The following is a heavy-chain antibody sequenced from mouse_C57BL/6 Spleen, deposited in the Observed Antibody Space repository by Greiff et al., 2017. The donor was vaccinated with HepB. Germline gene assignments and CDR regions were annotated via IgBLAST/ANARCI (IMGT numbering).Heavy chain of an antibody. D-gene: IGHD4-1*01. V-gene: IGHV1-26*01. J-gene: IGHJ2*01. CDR2: INPNNGGT. CDR1: GYTFTDYY. Sequence: EVQLQQSGPELVKPGASVKISCKASGYTFTDYYMNWVKQSHGKSLEWIGDINPNNGGTSYNQKFKGKATLTVDKSSSTAYMELRSLTSEDSAVYYCARSPTGTNEGPYFDYWGQGTTLTVSS. CDR3: ARSPTGTNEGPYFDY.